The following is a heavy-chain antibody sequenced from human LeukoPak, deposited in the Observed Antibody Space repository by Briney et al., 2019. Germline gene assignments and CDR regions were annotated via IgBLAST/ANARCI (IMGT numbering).Heavy chain of an antibody. CDR1: GFTFSRYW. CDR3: ARDRREYSGNYFDY. CDR2: IHSDGSSR. V-gene: IGHV3-74*01. Sequence: PGGSLRLSCAASGFTFSRYWMHWVRQAPGKGLVWVSRIHSDGSSRNYADSVKGRFTISRDNAKNTLYLQMNSLRVEDTAVYYCARDRREYSGNYFDYWGQGTLVTVSS. D-gene: IGHD1-26*01. J-gene: IGHJ4*02.